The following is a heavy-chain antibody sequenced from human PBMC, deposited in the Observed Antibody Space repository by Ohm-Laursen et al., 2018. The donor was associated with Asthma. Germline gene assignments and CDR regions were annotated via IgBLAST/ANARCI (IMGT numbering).Heavy chain of an antibody. J-gene: IGHJ4*02. Sequence: SLRLSCSASGFTFSSYAMHWVRQAPGKGLEWVAVISYDGSNKYYADSVKGRFTISRDNSKNTLHLQLNSLRAEDTAVYYCAKTPDYYDTPPDYWGQGTLVTVSS. V-gene: IGHV3-30-3*02. D-gene: IGHD3-22*01. CDR2: ISYDGSNK. CDR3: AKTPDYYDTPPDY. CDR1: GFTFSSYA.